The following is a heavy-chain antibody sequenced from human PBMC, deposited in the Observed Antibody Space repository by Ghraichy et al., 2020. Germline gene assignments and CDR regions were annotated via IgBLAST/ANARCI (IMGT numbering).Heavy chain of an antibody. CDR3: ARGDYYDSTGYYHDAFDI. Sequence: GESLNISCVASGFTFSRYWMSWVRQAPGKGLEWVANIKPEGSEKFYVDSLRGRFSISRDNAKNSLYLQINSLRAEDTAVYYCARGDYYDSTGYYHDAFDIWGHGTMVTVSS. CDR2: IKPEGSEK. V-gene: IGHV3-7*03. J-gene: IGHJ3*02. CDR1: GFTFSRYW. D-gene: IGHD3-22*01.